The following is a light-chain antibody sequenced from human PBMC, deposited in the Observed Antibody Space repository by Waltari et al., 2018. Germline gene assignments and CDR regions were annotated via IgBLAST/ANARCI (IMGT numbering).Light chain of an antibody. Sequence: QSALTQPASVSGSPGQAITISCTGTSHDIGGHSYVSSYQQHPGKAPKLRIFDVSHRPSGVSPRFPDSKSGITASLTISDLQPEDEAHYYCCSFIKSSIPGLFGGGTKVTVL. CDR2: DVS. CDR1: SHDIGGHSY. CDR3: CSFIKSSIPGL. J-gene: IGLJ2*01. V-gene: IGLV2-14*03.